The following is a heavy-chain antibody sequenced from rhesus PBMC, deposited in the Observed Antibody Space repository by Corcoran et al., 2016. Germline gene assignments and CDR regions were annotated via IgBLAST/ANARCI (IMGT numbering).Heavy chain of an antibody. V-gene: IGHV2-174*01. Sequence: QVTLKESGPALVKPTQTLTLTCTFSGFSLTTSGMGVGWIRQPPGKALEWLALIYWDDDKRYSTSLKSRLTISKDTSNNQFVLTMTNMDPVDTATYYCARGGYFDYWGQGVLVTVSS. J-gene: IGHJ4*01. CDR1: GFSLTTSGMG. CDR2: IYWDDDK. CDR3: ARGGYFDY.